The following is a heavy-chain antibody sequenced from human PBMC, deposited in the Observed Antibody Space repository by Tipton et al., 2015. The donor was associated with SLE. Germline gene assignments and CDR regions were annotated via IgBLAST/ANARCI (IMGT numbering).Heavy chain of an antibody. CDR3: ARDNFWNRGYYFGGGEDYYYYYMDV. CDR2: IYYSGST. V-gene: IGHV4-39*07. J-gene: IGHJ6*03. Sequence: LRLSCTVSGGSISSSSYYWGWIRQPPGKGLEWIGSIYYSGSTYYNPSLKSRVTIPVDTSKNQFSLKLSSVTAADTAVYYCARDNFWNRGYYFGGGEDYYYYYMDVWGKGTTVTVSS. CDR1: GGSISSSSYY. D-gene: IGHD3-3*01.